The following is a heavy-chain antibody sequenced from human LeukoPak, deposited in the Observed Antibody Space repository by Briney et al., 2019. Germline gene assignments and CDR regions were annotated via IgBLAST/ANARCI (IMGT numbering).Heavy chain of an antibody. V-gene: IGHV3-23*01. Sequence: GGSLRLSCAASGFXLSSYAISWVRQAPGKGLEWVSGMGCCDSVTYYTDSVKGRFTISRDNSENTLYLQMNSLRAEDTAVYYCARFGVPYGADVWGQGTTVTVSS. J-gene: IGHJ6*02. CDR2: MGCCDSVT. CDR3: ARFGVPYGADV. CDR1: GFXLSSYA. D-gene: IGHD3-16*01.